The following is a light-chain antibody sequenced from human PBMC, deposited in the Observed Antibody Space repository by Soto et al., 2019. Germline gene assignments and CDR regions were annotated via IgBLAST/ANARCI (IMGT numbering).Light chain of an antibody. CDR1: SNDVGGYNS. CDR3: CSYADKYFYV. J-gene: IGLJ1*01. CDR2: DVT. V-gene: IGLV2-11*01. Sequence: QSALNQPRSVSGSPGQSVPISCTGTSNDVGGYNSVSWYQHHPGKAPKLIIYDVTQRPSGIPDRLSASKSGNTASLTSSGLQTYDEADYHCCSYADKYFYVCGTGTKLTVL.